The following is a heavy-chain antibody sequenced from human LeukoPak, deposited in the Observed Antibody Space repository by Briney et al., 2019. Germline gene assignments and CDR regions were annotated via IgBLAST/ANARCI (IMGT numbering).Heavy chain of an antibody. CDR1: GYTFTGYY. J-gene: IGHJ4*02. CDR2: INPNSGGT. V-gene: IGHV1-2*02. Sequence: ASVKVSCKASGYTFTGYYMHWVRQAPGQGLEWMGWINPNSGGTNYAQKFQGRVTMTRDTSISTAYMELSRLRSDDTAVYYCARVRVGASPFDYWGQGTLVTVSS. CDR3: ARVRVGASPFDY. D-gene: IGHD1-26*01.